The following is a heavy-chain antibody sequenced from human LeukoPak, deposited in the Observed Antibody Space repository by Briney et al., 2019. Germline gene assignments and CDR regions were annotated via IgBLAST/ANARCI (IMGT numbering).Heavy chain of an antibody. Sequence: ASVKISCKTSGYSFTNFGITWVRQAPGKGLEWMGWITGDSETTEYAQRFQGRISMTADTFTSTAYMELGSLTSDDTAVYYCARVVVAVFGVMVHSNYFDSWGQGTLITVSS. CDR3: ARVVVAVFGVMVHSNYFDS. CDR1: GYSFTNFG. CDR2: ITGDSETT. J-gene: IGHJ4*02. V-gene: IGHV1-18*01. D-gene: IGHD3-3*01.